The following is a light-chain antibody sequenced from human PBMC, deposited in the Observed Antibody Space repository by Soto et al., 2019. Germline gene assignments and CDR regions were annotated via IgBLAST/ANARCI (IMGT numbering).Light chain of an antibody. J-gene: IGKJ2*01. CDR2: KAS. CDR3: QQYNDYPYT. CDR1: QSISSW. Sequence: DIQMTQSPSTLSASVGDSVTITCRASQSISSWLAWYQQKPGKAPKLLIYKASTLESGVPSRFSGSGSGTDFPLTISSLQPDDFATYYCQQYNDYPYTLGQGPKLEIK. V-gene: IGKV1-5*03.